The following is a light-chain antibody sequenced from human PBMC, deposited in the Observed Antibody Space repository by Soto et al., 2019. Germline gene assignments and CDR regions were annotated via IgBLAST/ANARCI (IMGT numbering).Light chain of an antibody. CDR3: SSYTSSSSLI. Sequence: QSVLTQPASVSGTPGQSITISCTGPSSDGGGYNYVSWYQQHPGNAPKLMIYEVSNRPSGVSNCFSGSKSGNTASLTISGLRAEDEADYYSSSYTSSSSLIFRTGTNVTV. CDR2: EVS. V-gene: IGLV2-14*01. CDR1: SSDGGGYNY. J-gene: IGLJ1*01.